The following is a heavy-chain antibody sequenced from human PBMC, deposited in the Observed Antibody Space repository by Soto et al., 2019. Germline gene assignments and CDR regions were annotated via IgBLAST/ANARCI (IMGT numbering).Heavy chain of an antibody. D-gene: IGHD3-3*01. Sequence: AETLSLTCVVSSYVIESGHYWGGGRRPPGKGLEWVGSIYDSGTTYYNPSLRSRVTISADTSKNQFSLSLTSVTAADTAVYYCARSPQYYTPGSSPFDYWGPGTMVTVSS. CDR2: IYDSGTT. CDR3: ARSPQYYTPGSSPFDY. J-gene: IGHJ4*03. CDR1: SYVIESGHY. V-gene: IGHV4-38-2*01.